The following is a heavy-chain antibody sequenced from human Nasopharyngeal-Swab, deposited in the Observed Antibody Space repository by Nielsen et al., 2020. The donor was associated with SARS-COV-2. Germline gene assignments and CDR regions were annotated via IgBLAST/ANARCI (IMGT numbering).Heavy chain of an antibody. D-gene: IGHD6-13*01. CDR2: ISSSSSYI. V-gene: IGHV3-21*01. J-gene: IGHJ6*02. CDR3: ASSPGYSSSWYDNYYYYGMDV. Sequence: LSLTCAASGFTFSSYSMNWVRQAPGKGLEWVSSISSSSSYIYYADSVKGRFTISRDNAKNSLYLQMNSLRAEDTAVYYCASSPGYSSSWYDNYYYYGMDVWGQGTTVTVSS. CDR1: GFTFSSYS.